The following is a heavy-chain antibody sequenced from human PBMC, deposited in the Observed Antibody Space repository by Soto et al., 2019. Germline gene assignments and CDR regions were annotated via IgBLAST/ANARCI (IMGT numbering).Heavy chain of an antibody. CDR1: GGTFSSYT. J-gene: IGHJ6*03. V-gene: IGHV1-69*08. Sequence: QVQLVQSGAEVKKPGSSVKVSCKASGGTFSSYTISWVRQAPGQGLEWMGRIIPILGIANYAQKFQGRVTIPADKSTSTAYMELSSLRSEDTAVYYCARDPGYYYMDVWGKGTTVTVSS. CDR2: IIPILGIA. CDR3: ARDPGYYYMDV.